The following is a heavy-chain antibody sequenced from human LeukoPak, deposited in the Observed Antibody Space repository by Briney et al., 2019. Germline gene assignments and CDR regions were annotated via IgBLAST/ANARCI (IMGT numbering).Heavy chain of an antibody. CDR2: INNSGST. CDR3: ARDLTGTTGSAFDI. V-gene: IGHV4-34*01. J-gene: IGHJ3*02. CDR1: GGSFSGYY. D-gene: IGHD1-1*01. Sequence: PSETLSLTCVVSGGSFSGYYWSWIRQPPGKGLEWIGEINNSGSTNYNPSLKSRVTISVDTSKNQFSLKLSSVTAADTAVYYCARDLTGTTGSAFDIWGQGTMVTVSS.